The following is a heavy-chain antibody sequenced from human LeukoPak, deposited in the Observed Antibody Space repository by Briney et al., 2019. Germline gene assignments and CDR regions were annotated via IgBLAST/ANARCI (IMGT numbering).Heavy chain of an antibody. V-gene: IGHV3-23*01. J-gene: IGHJ4*02. CDR1: GFTFSSYA. CDR2: ISGSGGST. Sequence: PGGSLRLSCAASGFTFSSYAMSWVRQAPGKGLEWVSAISGSGGSTYYADSVKGRFTISRDNSKNTLYLQVNSLRAEDTAVYYCAKDLSSSWYFAPFDYWGQGTLVTVSS. D-gene: IGHD6-13*01. CDR3: AKDLSSSWYFAPFDY.